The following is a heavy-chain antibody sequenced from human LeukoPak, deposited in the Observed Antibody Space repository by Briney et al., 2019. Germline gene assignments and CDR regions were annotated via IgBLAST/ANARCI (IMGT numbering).Heavy chain of an antibody. CDR3: ARVLTTDSYDSSGYYLPSYYFDY. CDR1: GDPISSHSDY. Sequence: KPSETLSLTCTVSGDPISSHSDYKWTWIRQPPGKGLEWIGYSYHFGSTNYNPSLKSRVTISLDTSKNQFSLKLSSVTAADTAVYYCARVLTTDSYDSSGYYLPSYYFDYWGQGTLVSVSS. CDR2: SYHFGST. J-gene: IGHJ4*02. V-gene: IGHV4-61*08. D-gene: IGHD3-22*01.